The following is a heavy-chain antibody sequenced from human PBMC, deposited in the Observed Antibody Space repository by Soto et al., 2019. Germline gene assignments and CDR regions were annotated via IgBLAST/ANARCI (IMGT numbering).Heavy chain of an antibody. V-gene: IGHV2-5*02. J-gene: IGHJ4*02. CDR2: IYWDDDK. Sequence: QITLNESGPTVVNPAEPLTLTCPFSGFSLTTSGVGVGWIRQSPGKAPEWLALIYWDDDKRYRASLKSRLTISKDPSTNQVVLTMASVDPADTATYYCAHRILRTVFGLVTTTAIYFDFWGQGTPVVVSS. CDR1: GFSLTTSGVG. CDR3: AHRILRTVFGLVTTTAIYFDF. D-gene: IGHD3-3*01.